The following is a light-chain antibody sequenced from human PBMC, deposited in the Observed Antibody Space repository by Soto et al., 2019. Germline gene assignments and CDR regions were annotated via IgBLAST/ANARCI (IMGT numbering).Light chain of an antibody. V-gene: IGKV3-11*01. CDR2: DAF. CDR1: QSVSTY. Sequence: EIVLTQSPATLSLSPGERATLSCRASQSVSTYLAWYQQKPGQAPRLVIYDAFNRATGIPARFSGSGSGTDFTLTSSSLEPEDFAVYYCQQRSSWPRTFGQGTKVDI. CDR3: QQRSSWPRT. J-gene: IGKJ1*01.